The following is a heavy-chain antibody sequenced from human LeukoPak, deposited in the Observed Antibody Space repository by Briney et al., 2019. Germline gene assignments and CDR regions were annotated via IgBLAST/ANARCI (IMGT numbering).Heavy chain of an antibody. CDR3: AKDRGYSGYVRPDYFDY. D-gene: IGHD5-12*01. Sequence: PGGSLRLSCAASGFTFSSYGMSWVRQAPGKGLEWVSAISGSGGSTYYADSVKGRFTISRDNSKNTLYLQMNSLRAEDTAVYYCAKDRGYSGYVRPDYFDYWGQGTLVTVSS. V-gene: IGHV3-23*01. CDR1: GFTFSSYG. CDR2: ISGSGGST. J-gene: IGHJ4*02.